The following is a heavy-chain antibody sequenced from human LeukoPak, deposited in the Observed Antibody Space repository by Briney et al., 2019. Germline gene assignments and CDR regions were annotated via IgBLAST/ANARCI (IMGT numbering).Heavy chain of an antibody. CDR1: GITFGSYA. CDR2: ISGSGGAT. D-gene: IGHD6-19*01. V-gene: IGHV3-23*01. J-gene: IGHJ4*02. Sequence: GGSLRLSCAASGITFGSYAMSWVRQAPGKGLEWVSAISGSGGATFYADSVKGRFTLSRDNSKNTLYLQMNSLRVEDTAVYYCAKAGVKGGSTAIAVYYFDYWGQGTLVTVSS. CDR3: AKAGVKGGSTAIAVYYFDY.